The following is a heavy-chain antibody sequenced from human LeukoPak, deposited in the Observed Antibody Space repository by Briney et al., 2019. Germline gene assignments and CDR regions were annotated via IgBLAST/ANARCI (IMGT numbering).Heavy chain of an antibody. V-gene: IGHV3-48*03. Sequence: AGGSLRLSCATSGFTFRSYEVNWVRQAPGKGLEWISYISSTSYSIYYADSVKGRFTIPRDNAKSALYLQMDSLRVEDTGLYYCATSLGPRDYWGQGILVTVSS. CDR1: GFTFRSYE. CDR2: ISSTSYSI. CDR3: ATSLGPRDY. D-gene: IGHD7-27*01. J-gene: IGHJ4*02.